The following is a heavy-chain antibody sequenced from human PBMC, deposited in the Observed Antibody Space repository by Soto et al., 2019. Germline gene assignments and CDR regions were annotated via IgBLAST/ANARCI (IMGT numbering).Heavy chain of an antibody. CDR2: FDPEDGET. D-gene: IGHD3-10*01. V-gene: IGHV1-24*01. CDR1: GYTRTELS. CDR3: ATGLVIRYSHDY. J-gene: IGHJ4*02. Sequence: ASVKVSCKVSGYTRTELSMHWVRQAPGKGLEWMGGFDPEDGETIYAQKFQGRVTMTEDTSTDTAYMELSSLRSEDTAVYYCATGLVIRYSHDYWGQGTLVPVSS.